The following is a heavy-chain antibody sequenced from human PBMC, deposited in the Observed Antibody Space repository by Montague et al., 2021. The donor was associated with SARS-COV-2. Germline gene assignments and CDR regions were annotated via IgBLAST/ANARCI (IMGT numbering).Heavy chain of an antibody. J-gene: IGHJ5*02. CDR1: GGSISSDY. CDR3: AREDIWNWFDP. V-gene: IGHV4-59*01. Sequence: SETLSLTCSVSGGSISSDYWSWIRQSPGKGLEWIGYIYYRGTTNYNPSLKSRVTFSVDTSKTQFSLKLISVTAADTAVYFCAREDIWNWFDPWGQGVLVTVST. D-gene: IGHD5-12*01. CDR2: IYYRGTT.